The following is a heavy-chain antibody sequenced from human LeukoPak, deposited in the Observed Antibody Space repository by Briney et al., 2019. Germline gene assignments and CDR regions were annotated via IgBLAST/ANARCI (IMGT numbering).Heavy chain of an antibody. Sequence: GGSLRLSCAVSGFTFSTYAMSWVRQAPGKGLEWVSTISGSGGTTYYADSVRGRFTISRDNSNSTLYLQMNSLRAEDTAVYYCAKDRANIAASSHFDYWGQGTLVTVSS. CDR2: ISGSGGTT. J-gene: IGHJ4*02. CDR3: AKDRANIAASSHFDY. CDR1: GFTFSTYA. D-gene: IGHD6-13*01. V-gene: IGHV3-23*01.